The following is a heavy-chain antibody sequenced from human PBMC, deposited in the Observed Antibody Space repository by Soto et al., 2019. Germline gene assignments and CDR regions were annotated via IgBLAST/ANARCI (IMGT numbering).Heavy chain of an antibody. CDR3: ARVERGTTTTVVDAFDI. CDR2: MSHSGGT. Sequence: QVQLQQWGAGLLKPSETLSLTCAVYGGFVSSGNYYWSWIRQPPGKGLEWIGAMSHSGGTHFNPSLKSRVTISVDTSKNQFSLKITSVTAADTALYYCARVERGTTTTVVDAFDIWGPGTMVTVSS. V-gene: IGHV4-34*01. CDR1: GGFVSSGNYY. J-gene: IGHJ3*02. D-gene: IGHD4-4*01.